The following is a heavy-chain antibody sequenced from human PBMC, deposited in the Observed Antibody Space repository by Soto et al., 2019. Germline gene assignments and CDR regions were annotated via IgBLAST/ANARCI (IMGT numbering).Heavy chain of an antibody. CDR3: ARDRGCISTSCYFSAWFDP. Sequence: QVQLVESGGGVVQPGRSLRLSCAASGFTFSSYAMHWVRQAPGKGLEWVAVISYDGSNKYYADSVKGRFTISRDNSKNPLYLHMNSLRAEDTAVYYCARDRGCISTSCYFSAWFDPWGQGTLVTVSS. CDR2: ISYDGSNK. CDR1: GFTFSSYA. V-gene: IGHV3-30-3*01. D-gene: IGHD2-2*01. J-gene: IGHJ5*02.